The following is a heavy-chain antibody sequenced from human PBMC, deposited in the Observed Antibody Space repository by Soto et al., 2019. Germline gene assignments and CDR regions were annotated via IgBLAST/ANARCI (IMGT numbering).Heavy chain of an antibody. D-gene: IGHD3-3*01. Sequence: PSETLSLTCTVSGGSISSYYWSWIRQPPGKGLEWIGYIYYSGSTNYNPSLKSRVTISVDTSKNQFSLKLSSVTAADTAVYYCAREGPEYDWFDPWGQGTLVTVSS. CDR1: GGSISSYY. J-gene: IGHJ5*02. CDR2: IYYSGST. V-gene: IGHV4-59*01. CDR3: AREGPEYDWFDP.